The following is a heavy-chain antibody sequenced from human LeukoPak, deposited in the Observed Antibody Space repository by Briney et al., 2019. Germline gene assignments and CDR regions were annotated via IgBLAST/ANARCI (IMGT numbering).Heavy chain of an antibody. D-gene: IGHD5-18*01. CDR3: ARTRSYGYSSWEYFDY. Sequence: SETLSLTCTVSGGSISSYYWSWIRQPPGKGLEWIGEINHSGSTNYNPSLKSRVTISVDTSKNQFSLKLSSVTAADTAVYYCARTRSYGYSSWEYFDYWGQGTLVTVSS. V-gene: IGHV4-34*01. CDR2: INHSGST. J-gene: IGHJ4*02. CDR1: GGSISSYY.